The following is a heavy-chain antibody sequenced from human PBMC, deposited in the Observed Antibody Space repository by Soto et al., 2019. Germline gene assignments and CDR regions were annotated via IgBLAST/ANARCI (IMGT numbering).Heavy chain of an antibody. CDR3: ARVVGMATISYYYGTDV. J-gene: IGHJ6*02. Sequence: GSSVKVSCKASGGTFNSYAISWVRQAPGQGLEWMGGIIPIFGTANYAQKFQGRVTITADESTSTAYMELSSLRSEDTAVYYCARVVGMATISYYYGTDVWGQGTTVTVSS. D-gene: IGHD1-26*01. CDR2: IIPIFGTA. V-gene: IGHV1-69*13. CDR1: GGTFNSYA.